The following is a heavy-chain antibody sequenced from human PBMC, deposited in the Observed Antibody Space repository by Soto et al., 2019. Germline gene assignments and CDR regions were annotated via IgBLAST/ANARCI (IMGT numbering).Heavy chain of an antibody. CDR3: AKDPILGYCSGGSCLLN. V-gene: IGHV3-23*01. J-gene: IGHJ4*02. CDR2: ISGSGGST. D-gene: IGHD2-15*01. CDR1: GFTFSSYA. Sequence: GGSLRLSCAASGFTFSSYAMSWVRQAPGKGLEWVSAISGSGGSTYYAGSVKGRFTISRDNSKNTLYLQMNSLRAEDTAVYYCAKDPILGYCSGGSCLLNWGQGTLVTVSS.